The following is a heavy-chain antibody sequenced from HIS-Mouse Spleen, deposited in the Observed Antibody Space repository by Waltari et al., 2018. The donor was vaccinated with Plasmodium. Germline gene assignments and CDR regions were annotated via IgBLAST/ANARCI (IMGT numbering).Heavy chain of an antibody. CDR2: INHSGST. Sequence: QVQLQQWGAGLLKPSETLSLTCPGYGGSFSGYYWSWIRHPPGKGLEWIGEINHSGSTNYNPSLKSRVTISVDTSKNQFSLKLSSVTAADTAVYYCARGLRGHYWYFDLWGRGTLVTVSS. J-gene: IGHJ2*01. D-gene: IGHD3-10*01. CDR3: ARGLRGHYWYFDL. CDR1: GGSFSGYY. V-gene: IGHV4-34*01.